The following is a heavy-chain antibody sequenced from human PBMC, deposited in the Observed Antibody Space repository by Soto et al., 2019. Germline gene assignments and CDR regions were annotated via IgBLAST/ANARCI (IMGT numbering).Heavy chain of an antibody. CDR2: INPKTGGT. CDR1: GYIFSGYY. J-gene: IGHJ4*02. Sequence: ASVKVSCKASGYIFSGYYIHWLRQAPGQGLEWMGWINPKTGGTKYTQKFQGRVTMTRDTSSSTAYMELSSLTSDDTAVYYCARDEIQLWFEGPPFDYWGQGTQVTVSS. CDR3: ARDEIQLWFEGPPFDY. D-gene: IGHD5-18*01. V-gene: IGHV1-2*02.